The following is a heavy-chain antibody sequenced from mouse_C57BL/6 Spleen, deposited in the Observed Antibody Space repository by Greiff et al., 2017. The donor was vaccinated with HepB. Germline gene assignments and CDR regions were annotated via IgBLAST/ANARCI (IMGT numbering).Heavy chain of an antibody. D-gene: IGHD1-1*01. CDR3: TRERGDYYGSSYGYFDV. V-gene: IGHV5-9-1*02. Sequence: EVHLVESGEGLVKPGGSLKLSCAASGFTFSSYAMSWVRQTPEKRLEWVAYISSGGDYIYYADTVKGRFTISRDNARNTLYLQMSSLKSEDTAMYYCTRERGDYYGSSYGYFDVWGTGTTVTVSS. CDR2: ISSGGDYI. CDR1: GFTFSSYA. J-gene: IGHJ1*03.